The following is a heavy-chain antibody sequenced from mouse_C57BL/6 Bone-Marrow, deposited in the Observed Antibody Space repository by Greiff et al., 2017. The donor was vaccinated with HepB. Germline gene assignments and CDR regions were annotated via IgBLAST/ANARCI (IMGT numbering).Heavy chain of an antibody. CDR2: IWSGGST. D-gene: IGHD1-1*01. J-gene: IGHJ1*03. CDR3: ARHSRDYYGSSYWYFDV. Sequence: QVQLKESGPGLVQPSQSLSITCTVSGFSLTSYGVHWVRQSPGKGLEWLGVIWSGGSTDYNAAFISRLSISKDNSKSQVFFKMNSLQADDTAIYYCARHSRDYYGSSYWYFDVWGTGTTVTVSS. V-gene: IGHV2-2*01. CDR1: GFSLTSYG.